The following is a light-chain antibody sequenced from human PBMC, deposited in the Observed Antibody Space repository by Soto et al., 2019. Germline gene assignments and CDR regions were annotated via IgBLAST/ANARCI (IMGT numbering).Light chain of an antibody. CDR1: QSVSTRS. J-gene: IGKJ4*01. CDR2: GAS. V-gene: IGKV3-20*01. CDR3: HQHGTSPLT. Sequence: VLTQPHATLSLSPGERATHSCTVSQSVSTRSLAWYQQKPGQPPRLLISGASSRAADIPDRFSGSGSGTDFTLTISRLESEDFAVYYCHQHGTSPLTFGGGTKVHIK.